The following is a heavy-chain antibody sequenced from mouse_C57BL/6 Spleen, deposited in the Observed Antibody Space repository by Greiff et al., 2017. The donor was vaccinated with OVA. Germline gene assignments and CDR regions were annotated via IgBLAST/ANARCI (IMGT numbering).Heavy chain of an antibody. D-gene: IGHD1-1*01. V-gene: IGHV5-4*03. CDR3: ARANYYGSSYYAMDY. Sequence: EVKLVESGGGLVKPGGSLKLSCAASGFTFSSYAMSWVRQTPEKRLEWVATISDGGSYTYYPDNVKGRFTIARDNDKNNLYLQMSHLKSEDTAMYYCARANYYGSSYYAMDYWGQGTSVTVSS. CDR1: GFTFSSYA. CDR2: ISDGGSYT. J-gene: IGHJ4*01.